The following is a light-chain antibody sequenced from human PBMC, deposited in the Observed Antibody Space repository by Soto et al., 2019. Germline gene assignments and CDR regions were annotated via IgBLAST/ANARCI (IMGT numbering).Light chain of an antibody. CDR2: GAS. V-gene: IGKV3-15*01. CDR1: QGLNRN. CDR3: EQYNYWPPLT. Sequence: ETVITLSPATLCVFHGETARLSFRTSQGLNRNLAWYQQKLGQAPRVLIYGASTRATGIPARFSGSGSGTEYTLTFSSLQSEDFAVYYCEQYNYWPPLTFGGGTKV. J-gene: IGKJ4*01.